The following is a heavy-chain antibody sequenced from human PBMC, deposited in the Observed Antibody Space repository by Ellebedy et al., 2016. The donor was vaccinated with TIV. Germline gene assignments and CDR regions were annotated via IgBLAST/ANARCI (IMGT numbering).Heavy chain of an antibody. CDR2: IYSDGST. CDR1: GFTVSGNY. D-gene: IGHD6-19*01. CDR3: ARGITVADSRGFFYYYDLDV. J-gene: IGHJ6*02. Sequence: PGGSLRLSCAASGFTVSGNYMSWVRQAPGKGLEWVSVIYSDGSTFYADSVKGRLAISRDSSKNTLYLQMSSLRAEDTAVYYCARGITVADSRGFFYYYDLDVWGQGTTVTVFS. V-gene: IGHV3-66*01.